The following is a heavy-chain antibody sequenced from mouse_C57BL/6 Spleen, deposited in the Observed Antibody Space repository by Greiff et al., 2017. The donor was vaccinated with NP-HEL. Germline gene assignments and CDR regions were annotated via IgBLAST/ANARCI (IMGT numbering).Heavy chain of an antibody. V-gene: IGHV1-61*01. J-gene: IGHJ3*01. Sequence: VQLQQPGAELVRPGSSVKLSCKASGYTFTSYWMDWVKQRPGQGLEWIGNIYPSDSETHYNQKFKGKATLTVDKSSSTAYMQVSSLTSEDSAVYYCARGLRLPVAYWGQGTLVTVAA. CDR1: GYTFTSYW. D-gene: IGHD3-2*02. CDR2: IYPSDSET. CDR3: ARGLRLPVAY.